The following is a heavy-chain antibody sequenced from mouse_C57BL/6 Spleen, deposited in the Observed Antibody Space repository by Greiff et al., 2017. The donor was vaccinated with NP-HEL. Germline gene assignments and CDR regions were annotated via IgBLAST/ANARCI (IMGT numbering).Heavy chain of an antibody. Sequence: QVQLQQSGPELVKPGASVKISCKASGYAFSSSWMNWVKQRPGKGLEWIGRIYPGDGDTNYNGKFKGKATLTADKSSSTAYMQLSSLTYEDSAVYYCARGDYGSSYHYWGQGTTLTVSS. CDR2: IYPGDGDT. CDR1: GYAFSSSW. J-gene: IGHJ2*01. D-gene: IGHD1-1*01. CDR3: ARGDYGSSYHY. V-gene: IGHV1-82*01.